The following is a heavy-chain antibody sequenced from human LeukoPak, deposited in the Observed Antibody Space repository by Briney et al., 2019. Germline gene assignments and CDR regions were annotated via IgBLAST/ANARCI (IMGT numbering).Heavy chain of an antibody. CDR2: ISWNSGSI. Sequence: GGSLRLSCAASGFTFDDYAMHWVRQAPGKGLEWVSGISWNSGSIGYADSVKGRFTISRDNAKNSLYLQMNSLRAEDTALYYCARREGAIYDYWGQGTLVTVSS. CDR1: GFTFDDYA. CDR3: ARREGAIYDY. D-gene: IGHD1-26*01. V-gene: IGHV3-9*01. J-gene: IGHJ4*02.